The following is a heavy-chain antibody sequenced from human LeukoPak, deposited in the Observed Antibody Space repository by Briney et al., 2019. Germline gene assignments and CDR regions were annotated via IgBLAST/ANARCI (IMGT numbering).Heavy chain of an antibody. CDR3: ANTKQFEY. V-gene: IGHV3-21*01. CDR1: GFTFSSYN. J-gene: IGHJ4*02. CDR2: ITSSSSSI. D-gene: IGHD1-1*01. Sequence: SGGSLRLSCAASGFTFSSYNMNWVRQAPGKGLEGVSSITSSSSSIYYPDSVTGLFTISRDNAKHSLYLQMNSLRAEDTAVYYCANTKQFEYWGQGTLVTVSS.